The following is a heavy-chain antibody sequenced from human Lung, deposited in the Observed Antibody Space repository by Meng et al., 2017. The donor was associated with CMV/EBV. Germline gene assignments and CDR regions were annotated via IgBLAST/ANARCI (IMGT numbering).Heavy chain of an antibody. Sequence: SCTASEFTLSPYALHWVRQAPGKGLEWVALISFDGRTKYNTDSVKGRFTISRDSSKNTVYLHINSLRGEDTAVYYCARAGDIVEVSDPLRQNYYYYGMELWGQGTXVTVSS. CDR1: EFTLSPYA. D-gene: IGHD2-15*01. V-gene: IGHV3-30*04. J-gene: IGHJ6*02. CDR2: ISFDGRTK. CDR3: ARAGDIVEVSDPLRQNYYYYGMEL.